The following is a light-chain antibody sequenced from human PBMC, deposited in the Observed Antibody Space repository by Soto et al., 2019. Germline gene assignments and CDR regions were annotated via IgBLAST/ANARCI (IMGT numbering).Light chain of an antibody. V-gene: IGKV4-1*01. CDR1: QSVLYSSTNKNY. CDR2: WAS. CDR3: QQYESTPPT. Sequence: DIVMTQSQDSLAVSLGERATINCKSSQSVLYSSTNKNYLAWYQQRPGQPPKLLIYWASTRESGVPDRFSGSGSGTDFTLTITSLQAEDVAVYYCQQYESTPPTFGQGTKLEIK. J-gene: IGKJ2*01.